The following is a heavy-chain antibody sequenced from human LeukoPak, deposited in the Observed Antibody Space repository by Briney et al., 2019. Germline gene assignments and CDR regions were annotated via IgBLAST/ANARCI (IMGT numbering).Heavy chain of an antibody. CDR3: ARHERYLVWGSYRYTAPFDY. CDR1: GGSFSGYY. J-gene: IGHJ4*02. CDR2: INHSGST. D-gene: IGHD3-16*02. Sequence: SETLSLTCAVYGGSFSGYYWSWIRQPPGKGLEWIGEINHSGSTNYNPSLKSRVTISVDTSKNQFSLKLSSVTAADTAVYYCARHERYLVWGSYRYTAPFDYWGQGTLVTVSS. V-gene: IGHV4-34*01.